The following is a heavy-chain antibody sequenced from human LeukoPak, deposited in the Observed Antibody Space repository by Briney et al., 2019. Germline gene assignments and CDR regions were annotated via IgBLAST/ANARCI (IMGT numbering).Heavy chain of an antibody. CDR3: AKGIWFGDYPVPFDS. Sequence: PGGSLTLSCAASGFTFSSYAVGWVRHAPGRGLEWVSAISGSCDSTYYADPVKRGVTISRENSKNTLFRQMNSRRAEDAAVYYCAKGIWFGDYPVPFDSWGQGTLVAVSS. D-gene: IGHD3-10*01. J-gene: IGHJ4*02. CDR1: GFTFSSYA. CDR2: ISGSCDST. V-gene: IGHV3-23*01.